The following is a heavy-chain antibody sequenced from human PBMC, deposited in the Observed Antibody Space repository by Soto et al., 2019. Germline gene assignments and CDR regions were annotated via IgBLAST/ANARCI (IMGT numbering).Heavy chain of an antibody. Sequence: PSATLSLTCTVSRCSISSYYWSWIRQPPGKGLEWIGYIYFRGTTNYNPSLKSRVTMSADTSKNQFSLKLNSVTAADTAVYYCARMNYYDTSGYPFDYWGQGMMVTVS. D-gene: IGHD3-22*01. CDR3: ARMNYYDTSGYPFDY. CDR1: RCSISSYY. CDR2: IYFRGTT. V-gene: IGHV4-59*01. J-gene: IGHJ4*02.